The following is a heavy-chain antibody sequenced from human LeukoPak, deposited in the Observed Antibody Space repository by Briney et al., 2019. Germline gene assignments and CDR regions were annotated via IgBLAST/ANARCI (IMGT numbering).Heavy chain of an antibody. Sequence: GGSLRLYCAASGFTFINAWKSWLRQAPGQGLEWVGRIKSKADGGTTDYAAPVKGRFTISRDDSKNTLSLQMNSLKTEDTAVYYCTTDLRYSNNYDAFDIWGQGTMVTVSS. J-gene: IGHJ3*02. CDR1: GFTFINAW. V-gene: IGHV3-15*01. D-gene: IGHD5-12*01. CDR2: IKSKADGGTT. CDR3: TTDLRYSNNYDAFDI.